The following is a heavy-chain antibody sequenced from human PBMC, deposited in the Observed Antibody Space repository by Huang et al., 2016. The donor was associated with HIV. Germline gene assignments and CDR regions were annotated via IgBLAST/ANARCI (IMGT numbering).Heavy chain of an antibody. CDR1: GGTFSSYV. J-gene: IGHJ4*02. Sequence: QVQLVQSGAEVKKPGSSVKVSCKASGGTFSSYVISWVRQAPGQGLEWMGGITSIVDKTKYAQKFQGRVTIIADESTRTAYMEMSSLRPEDTATYYCATGPRGSGSFNWGQGTLVIVSS. V-gene: IGHV1-69*01. D-gene: IGHD1-26*01. CDR3: ATGPRGSGSFN. CDR2: ITSIVDKT.